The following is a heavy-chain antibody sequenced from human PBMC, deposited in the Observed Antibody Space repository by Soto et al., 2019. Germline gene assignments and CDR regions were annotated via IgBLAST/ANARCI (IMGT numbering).Heavy chain of an antibody. Sequence: GGSLRLSCAASGFIFTSYWMTWVRQAPGKGLEWVANINQHGRQKYYVDSVKGRFTISRDNAKNSVHLQMNSLRAEDTAVYYCARVVRGVITYFDYWGQGTLVTVSS. V-gene: IGHV3-7*03. CDR3: ARVVRGVITYFDY. J-gene: IGHJ4*02. CDR2: INQHGRQK. D-gene: IGHD3-10*02. CDR1: GFIFTSYW.